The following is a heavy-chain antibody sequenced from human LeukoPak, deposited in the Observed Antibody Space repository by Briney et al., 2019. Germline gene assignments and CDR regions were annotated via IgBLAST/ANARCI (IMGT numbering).Heavy chain of an antibody. V-gene: IGHV4-34*01. CDR3: ARGLDYYGPGPKFDY. D-gene: IGHD3-10*01. CDR2: INHSGST. Sequence: PSETLSLTCAVYGGSFSGYYWSWIRQTPGKGLEWIGEINHSGSTNYNPSLKSRVTISVDTSKNQFSLKLSSVTAADTAVYYCARGLDYYGPGPKFDYWGQGTLVTVSS. J-gene: IGHJ4*02. CDR1: GGSFSGYY.